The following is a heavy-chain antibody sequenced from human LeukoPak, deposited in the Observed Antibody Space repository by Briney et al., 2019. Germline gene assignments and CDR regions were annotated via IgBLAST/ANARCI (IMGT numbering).Heavy chain of an antibody. CDR2: IYYSGSA. J-gene: IGHJ6*03. V-gene: IGHV4-59*01. D-gene: IGHD6-13*01. Sequence: PGGSLRLSCAASGFTFSNYSMNWVRQPPGKGLEWIGYIYYSGSANYNPSLKSRVTISVDTSKNQFSLKLSSVTAADTAVYYCARGTAAGRKKYYYMDVWGKGTTVTISS. CDR1: GFTFSNYS. CDR3: ARGTAAGRKKYYYMDV.